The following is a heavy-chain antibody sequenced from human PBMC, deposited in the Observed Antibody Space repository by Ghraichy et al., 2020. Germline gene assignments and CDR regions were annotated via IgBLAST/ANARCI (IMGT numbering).Heavy chain of an antibody. CDR2: ISYDGSNK. Sequence: GGSLRLSCAASGFTFSSYAMHWVRQAPGKGLEWVAVISYDGSNKYYADSVKGRFTISRDNSKNTLYLQMNSLRAEDTAVYYCARDRGYSYSDYWGQGTLGTVSS. CDR3: ARDRGYSYSDY. V-gene: IGHV3-30*04. D-gene: IGHD5-18*01. CDR1: GFTFSSYA. J-gene: IGHJ4*02.